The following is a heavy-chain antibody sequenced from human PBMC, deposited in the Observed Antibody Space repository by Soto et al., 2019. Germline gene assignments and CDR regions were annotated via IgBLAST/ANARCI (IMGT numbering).Heavy chain of an antibody. J-gene: IGHJ4*02. CDR1: GYTXTXXX. D-gene: IGHD6-19*01. V-gene: IGHV1-8*01. Sequence: GASVKVSCKXXGYTXTXXXIXWVRQXTGQGLEWMGWMNPNSGNTGYAQKFQGRVTMTRNTSISTAYMELSSLSSEDTAVYYCARGLNIAVAGFDYWGQGTLVTVSS. CDR2: MNPNSGNT. CDR3: ARGLNIAVAGFDY.